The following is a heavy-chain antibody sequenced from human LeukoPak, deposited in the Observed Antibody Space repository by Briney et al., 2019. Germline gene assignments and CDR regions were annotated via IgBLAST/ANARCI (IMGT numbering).Heavy chain of an antibody. CDR3: ASGRDGYKKFDY. Sequence: RGESLKISCKGSGYSFTNYWIGWVRQMPGKGLEWMGIINSGDSNTRHSPSFEGQVTISADKSITTAYLQWSSLKASDTAMYYCASGRDGYKKFDYWGQGTLVTVSS. V-gene: IGHV5-51*01. J-gene: IGHJ4*02. CDR2: INSGDSNT. D-gene: IGHD5-24*01. CDR1: GYSFTNYW.